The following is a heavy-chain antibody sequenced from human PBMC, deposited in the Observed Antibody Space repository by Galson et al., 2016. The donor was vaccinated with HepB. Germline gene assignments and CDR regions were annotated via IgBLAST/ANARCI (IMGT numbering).Heavy chain of an antibody. V-gene: IGHV3-74*01. CDR1: GFTFSRHW. J-gene: IGHJ3*01. CDR2: IKTDG. Sequence: SLRLSCGASGFTFSRHWMHWVRQAPGKGLVWVSRIKTDGTYADSLEGRFTSTRDNAKNTLYLDMNRLRVEDTAIYYFARDGLGAFDLWGRGTMVTVSS. CDR3: ARDGLGAFDL. D-gene: IGHD7-27*01.